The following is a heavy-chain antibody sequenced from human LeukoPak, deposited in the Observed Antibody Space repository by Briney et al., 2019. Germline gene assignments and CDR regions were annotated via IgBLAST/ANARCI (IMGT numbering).Heavy chain of an antibody. CDR1: GSRFTSYW. V-gene: IGHV5-51*01. J-gene: IGHJ6*02. CDR2: IYPGDSDT. D-gene: IGHD2-2*01. Sequence: GESLKISWKGSGSRFTSYWIGWVRQMPGKGLEWMGIIYPGDSDTRYSPSFQGQVTISADKSISTAYLQWSSLKASDTAMYYCARQGCSSTSCYFYYYGMDVWGQGTTVTVSS. CDR3: ARQGCSSTSCYFYYYGMDV.